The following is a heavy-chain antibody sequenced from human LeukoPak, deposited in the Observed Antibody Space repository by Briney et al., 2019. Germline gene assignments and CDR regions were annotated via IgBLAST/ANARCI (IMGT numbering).Heavy chain of an antibody. Sequence: GGSLRLSCAASGFTFSSYWMHWVRQAPGEGPVWVSRISGDGSTTTYADSVKGRFTISRDSAKNTLYLQMNSLRAEDTAVYYCAKGGVDYWGQGTLVTVSS. D-gene: IGHD6-25*01. V-gene: IGHV3-74*01. CDR1: GFTFSSYW. J-gene: IGHJ4*02. CDR2: ISGDGSTT. CDR3: AKGGVDY.